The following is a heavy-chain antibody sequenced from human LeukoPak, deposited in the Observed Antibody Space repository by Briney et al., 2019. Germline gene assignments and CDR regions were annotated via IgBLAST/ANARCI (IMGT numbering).Heavy chain of an antibody. J-gene: IGHJ3*02. CDR2: IYSGGST. CDR1: GFTVSSNY. D-gene: IGHD2-15*01. CDR3: AREGSVEAFDI. Sequence: PGGSLRLSCAASGFTVSSNYMSWVRQAPGKGLEWVSVIYSGGSTYYADSVKGQFTISRDNSKNTLYLQMNSLRAEDTAVYYCAREGSVEAFDIWGQGTMVTVSS. V-gene: IGHV3-66*02.